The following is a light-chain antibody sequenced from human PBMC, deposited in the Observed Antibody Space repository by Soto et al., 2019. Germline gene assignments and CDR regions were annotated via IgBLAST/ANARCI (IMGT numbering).Light chain of an antibody. V-gene: IGKV1-39*01. J-gene: IGKJ5*01. Sequence: DIHMTQSPWSLSTSLSHRVTITCRASQSISGSLNWYQQKPGKAPKLLIYGASTRATGVPARFSGSGSGTEFTLTISSLQSEDFAVYYCQQYNNWITFGQGTRLEIK. CDR2: GAS. CDR3: QQYNNWIT. CDR1: QSISGS.